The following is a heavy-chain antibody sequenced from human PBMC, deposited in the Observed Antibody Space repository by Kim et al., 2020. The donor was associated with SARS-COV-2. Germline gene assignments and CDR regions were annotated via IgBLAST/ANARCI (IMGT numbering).Heavy chain of an antibody. CDR2: IYYSGST. J-gene: IGHJ3*02. Sequence: SETLSLTCTVSGGSISSYYWIWIRQPPGKGLDRIGYIYYSGSTNYNPSLKSRGTISVDTAKHQFSLKLSSVTAADTAVYYFSRVGPCCPFDIWGQWTMVT. CDR1: GGSISSYY. CDR3: SRVGPCCPFDI. V-gene: IGHV4-59*01.